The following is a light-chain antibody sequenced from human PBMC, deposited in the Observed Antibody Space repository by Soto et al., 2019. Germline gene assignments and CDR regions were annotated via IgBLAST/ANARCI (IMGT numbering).Light chain of an antibody. CDR3: QQYGSSPLIT. CDR2: GAS. Sequence: ERVITQSPTTLSVSPGERVTLSCRASQSVSSNLAWYQQKPGQAPRLLIYGASTRATGIPARFRGSGSGTDFTLTISRLEPEDFAVYHCQQYGSSPLITFGQGTRLEIK. J-gene: IGKJ5*01. V-gene: IGKV3-15*01. CDR1: QSVSSN.